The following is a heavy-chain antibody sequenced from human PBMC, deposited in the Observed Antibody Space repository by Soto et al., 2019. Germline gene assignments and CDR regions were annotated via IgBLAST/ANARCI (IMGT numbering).Heavy chain of an antibody. V-gene: IGHV3-33*01. CDR2: IWYDGSNK. Sequence: QVQLVESGGGVVQPGRSLRLSCAASGFTFSSYGMHWVRQAPGKGLEWVAVIWYDGSNKYYADSVKGRFTISRDNSKNTLYLQMNSLRAEDTAVYYCARVWSNDYIWGSYREKPNDAFDIWGQGTIVTVSS. CDR3: ARVWSNDYIWGSYREKPNDAFDI. J-gene: IGHJ3*02. CDR1: GFTFSSYG. D-gene: IGHD3-16*02.